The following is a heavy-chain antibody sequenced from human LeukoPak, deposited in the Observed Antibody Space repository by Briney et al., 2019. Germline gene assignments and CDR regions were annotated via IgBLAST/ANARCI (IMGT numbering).Heavy chain of an antibody. J-gene: IGHJ3*02. Sequence: GGSLRLSCAAYGFTVSNNYMGWVRQAPAKGLEWVSVINTVGTTYYADSVRDRFTISRDNSKNTLYLQMNSLRVEDRAVYYCARGSGQWLGLWPARRAFDIWGQGTMVTVSS. V-gene: IGHV3-66*01. CDR3: ARGSGQWLGLWPARRAFDI. CDR1: GFTVSNNY. CDR2: INTVGTT. D-gene: IGHD6-19*01.